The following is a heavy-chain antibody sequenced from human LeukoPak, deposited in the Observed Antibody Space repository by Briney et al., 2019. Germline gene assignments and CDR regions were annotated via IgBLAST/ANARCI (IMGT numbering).Heavy chain of an antibody. Sequence: GGSLRLSCAASGFTFSSYGMRWVRQAPGNGREWVAIIWYDGSNEYYADSVKGRFTISRDNSKSTLYLQMNSLRAEDTAVYYCARALWPYYFDYWGQGTLVTVSS. CDR2: IWYDGSNE. CDR3: ARALWPYYFDY. V-gene: IGHV3-33*01. J-gene: IGHJ4*02. CDR1: GFTFSSYG. D-gene: IGHD2-21*01.